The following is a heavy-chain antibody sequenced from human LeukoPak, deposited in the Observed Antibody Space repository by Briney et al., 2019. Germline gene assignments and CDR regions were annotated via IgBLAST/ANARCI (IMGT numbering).Heavy chain of an antibody. J-gene: IGHJ5*02. CDR3: ARVGYDFWSGYPNWFDP. D-gene: IGHD3-3*01. V-gene: IGHV4-59*01. CDR2: IYYSGST. Sequence: ASETLSLTCTVSGGSISSYYWSWIRQPPGKGLEWIVYIYYSGSTNYNPSLKSRVTISVDTSKNQFSLKLSSVTAADTAVYYCARVGYDFWSGYPNWFDPWGQGTMVTVSS. CDR1: GGSISSYY.